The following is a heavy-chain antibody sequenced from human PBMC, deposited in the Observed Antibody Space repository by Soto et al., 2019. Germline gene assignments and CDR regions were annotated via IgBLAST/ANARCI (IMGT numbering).Heavy chain of an antibody. CDR2: ISGNNGKT. J-gene: IGHJ4*02. Sequence: ASVKVSCKASGYTVTTYGINWVRQAPGQGLEWMGWISGNNGKTNYARKFQGGVTMTRDTSTNTVYMELRSLIIDDTAVYYCAIDEGPGGRVAPLTFWGQGSLVTVSS. CDR3: AIDEGPGGRVAPLTF. V-gene: IGHV1-18*01. D-gene: IGHD3-3*01. CDR1: GYTVTTYG.